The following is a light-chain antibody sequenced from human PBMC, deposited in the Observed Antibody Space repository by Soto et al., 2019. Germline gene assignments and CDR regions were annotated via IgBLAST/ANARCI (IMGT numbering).Light chain of an antibody. V-gene: IGKV1-16*02. CDR2: GAS. J-gene: IGKJ4*01. Sequence: DIQMTQSPSSLSASVGDTVTITCRASQGINNYLAWFQQKPGKDPKSLIYGASSLQSGVPSKFSGSGSWTDFTLNISSLQPEDFASSSWQQYNSYPHTFGGGTKVEIK. CDR1: QGINNY. CDR3: QQYNSYPHT.